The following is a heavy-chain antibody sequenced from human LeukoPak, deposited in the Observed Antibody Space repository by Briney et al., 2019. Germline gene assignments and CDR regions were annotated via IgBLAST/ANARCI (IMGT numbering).Heavy chain of an antibody. J-gene: IGHJ4*02. Sequence: GGSLGLSYAASGFTFSSYGMHWVRQAPGKGLEWVAVISYDGSNKYYADSVKGRFTISRDNTKNTLYLQMNSLRAEDTAVYYCAKVGLTVTTILDYFDYWGQGTLVTVSS. CDR2: ISYDGSNK. V-gene: IGHV3-30*18. CDR3: AKVGLTVTTILDYFDY. CDR1: GFTFSSYG. D-gene: IGHD4-11*01.